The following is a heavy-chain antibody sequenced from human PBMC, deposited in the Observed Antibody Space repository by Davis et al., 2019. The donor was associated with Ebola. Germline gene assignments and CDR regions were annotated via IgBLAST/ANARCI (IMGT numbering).Heavy chain of an antibody. V-gene: IGHV1-69*13. J-gene: IGHJ4*02. Sequence: SVKVSCKASGYTFTSYGISWVRQAPGQGLEWMGGIIPIFGTANYAQKFQGRVTITADESTSTAYMELSSLRSEDTAVYYCARYSGSYENYFDYWGQGTLVTVSS. CDR1: GYTFTSYG. CDR3: ARYSGSYENYFDY. CDR2: IIPIFGTA. D-gene: IGHD1-26*01.